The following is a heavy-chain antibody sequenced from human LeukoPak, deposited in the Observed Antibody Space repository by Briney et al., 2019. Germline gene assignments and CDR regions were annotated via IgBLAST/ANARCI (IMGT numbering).Heavy chain of an antibody. CDR2: IYSGGST. J-gene: IGHJ4*02. D-gene: IGHD4-17*01. CDR1: GFTVSSNY. V-gene: IGHV3-53*05. CDR3: ARDQDDYGDFDY. Sequence: WGSLRLSCAASGFTVSSNYMSWVRQAPGKGLEWVSVIYSGGSTYYADSVKGRFTISRDNSKNTLYLQMNSLRAEDTAVYYCARDQDDYGDFDYWGQGTLVTVSS.